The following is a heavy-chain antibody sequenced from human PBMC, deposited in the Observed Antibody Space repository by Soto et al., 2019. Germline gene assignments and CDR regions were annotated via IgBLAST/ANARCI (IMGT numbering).Heavy chain of an antibody. CDR3: TALYCTRTTCPK. V-gene: IGHV3-74*01. CDR1: GFTFSSYW. D-gene: IGHD2-2*01. CDR2: IKSDGSGT. Sequence: PGESLKISCAASGFTFSSYWMHWVRQAPGQGLEWVSRIKSDGSGTIYADSVKGRFTISRDNAKNTLFLQMNSLRAEDTAVYYCTALYCTRTTCPKWGQGTLVTVSS. J-gene: IGHJ4*02.